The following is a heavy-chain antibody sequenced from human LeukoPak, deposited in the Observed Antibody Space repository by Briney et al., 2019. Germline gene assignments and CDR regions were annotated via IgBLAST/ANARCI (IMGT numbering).Heavy chain of an antibody. V-gene: IGHV3-48*01. J-gene: IGHJ4*02. Sequence: GGSLRLSCAASGFTFNDYDMHCVRQAPGKGLEWVSFITGSGVTTSYADSVKGRFTISRDSAKHSLFLQMNSLRAEDTAVYYCARPTSSGSINSWGQGTLVTVSS. D-gene: IGHD6-19*01. CDR2: ITGSGVTT. CDR3: ARPTSSGSINS. CDR1: GFTFNDYD.